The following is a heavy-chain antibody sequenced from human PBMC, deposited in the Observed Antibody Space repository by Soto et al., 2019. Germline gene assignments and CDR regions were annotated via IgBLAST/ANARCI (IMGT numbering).Heavy chain of an antibody. CDR1: GGTTRNYF. J-gene: IGHJ5*02. Sequence: SETLSLTCTVSGGTTRNYFWSWIRQPPGKGLEWIGCIYYSGTTNYNSSLKSRVTISLDTSKNQFSLRLRSVTAADTAVYYCARYVNPYDTAVWFDPWGQGTLVTVSS. D-gene: IGHD3-9*01. CDR2: IYYSGTT. V-gene: IGHV4-59*01. CDR3: ARYVNPYDTAVWFDP.